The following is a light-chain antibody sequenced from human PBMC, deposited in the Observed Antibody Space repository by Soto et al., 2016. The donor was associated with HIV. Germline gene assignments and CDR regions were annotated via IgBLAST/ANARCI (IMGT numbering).Light chain of an antibody. Sequence: DIQLTQSPSFLSASVGDRVTITCRASQGISSYLAWYHQKPGKAPNLLIYEASTLQSGVPSRFSGSGSGTEFTLTISSLQPEDFATYYCQQVNSYPPVFGGGTKVEIK. CDR3: QQVNSYPPV. CDR1: QGISSY. CDR2: EAS. V-gene: IGKV1-9*01. J-gene: IGKJ4*01.